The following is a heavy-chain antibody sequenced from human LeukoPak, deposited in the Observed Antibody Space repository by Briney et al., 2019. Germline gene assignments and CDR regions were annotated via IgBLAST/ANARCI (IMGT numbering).Heavy chain of an antibody. Sequence: GGSLRLSCAASGFTFSSYAMHWVRQAPGKGLEWVGRIKSTGDGGTTNYAAPVKGRFTISRDDSQNTLYLQMNSLKTEDTAVYYCAKVLNPAYFDFWGQGTLVTVSS. CDR3: AKVLNPAYFDF. CDR1: GFTFSSYA. V-gene: IGHV3-15*01. CDR2: IKSTGDGGTT. J-gene: IGHJ4*02.